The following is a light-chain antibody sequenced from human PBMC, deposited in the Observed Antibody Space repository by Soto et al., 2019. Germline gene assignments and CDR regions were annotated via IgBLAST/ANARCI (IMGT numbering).Light chain of an antibody. J-gene: IGKJ1*01. CDR3: QQYNSYSSWT. CDR2: KAS. CDR1: QSISSW. Sequence: DIQMTQSPSTLSASVGDRVTITCRASQSISSWLAWYQQKPGKAPKLLIYKASSLESGVPSRFIGSGSGTEFTLTISSLQPDDFATYYCQQYNSYSSWTFDQGTKVEIK. V-gene: IGKV1-5*03.